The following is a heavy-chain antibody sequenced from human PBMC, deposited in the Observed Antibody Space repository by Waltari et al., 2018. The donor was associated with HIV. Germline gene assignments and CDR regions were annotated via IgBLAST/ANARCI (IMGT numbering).Heavy chain of an antibody. J-gene: IGHJ5*02. V-gene: IGHV1-2*02. CDR3: ARENSDSGDGSWFDP. CDR1: GYTFPHYY. Sequence: QVQLVQSGAALTKPGASVTVSCKASGYTFPHYYLHWLRQAPGQGLEWMGWISPSTGATTYAQKFLHRITVTRDTSITTVYMELSSLTSDDTATYYCARENSDSGDGSWFDPWGQGTLVTVSS. CDR2: ISPSTGAT. D-gene: IGHD2-21*02.